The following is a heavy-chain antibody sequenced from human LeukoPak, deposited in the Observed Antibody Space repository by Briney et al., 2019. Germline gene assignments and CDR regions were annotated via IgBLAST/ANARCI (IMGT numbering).Heavy chain of an antibody. CDR2: ISGSGGST. CDR3: ARSLGLLKGYDAFDI. D-gene: IGHD2-15*01. CDR1: GFTFSSYA. Sequence: GGSLRLSCAASGFTFSSYAMSWVRQAPGKGLEWVSAISGSGGSTYYADSVKGRFTISRDNSKNTLYLQMNSLRAEDTAVYYCARSLGLLKGYDAFDIWGQGTMVTVSS. J-gene: IGHJ3*02. V-gene: IGHV3-23*01.